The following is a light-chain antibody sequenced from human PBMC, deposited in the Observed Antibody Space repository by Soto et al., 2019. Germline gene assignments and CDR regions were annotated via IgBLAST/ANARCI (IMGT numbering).Light chain of an antibody. CDR2: GVS. CDR3: SSYSRTTTRV. CDR1: SSDVGGYNY. Sequence: QSALTQPASVSGSPGQSITISCIGTSSDVGGYNYVSWYQQHPGKVPKLMIYGVSNRPSGVSNRFSGSKSGNTASLTISGLQAEDEADYYCSSYSRTTTRVFGGGTKLTVL. V-gene: IGLV2-14*01. J-gene: IGLJ3*02.